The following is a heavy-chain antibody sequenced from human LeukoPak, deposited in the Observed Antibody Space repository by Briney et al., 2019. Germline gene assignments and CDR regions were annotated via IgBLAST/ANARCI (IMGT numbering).Heavy chain of an antibody. CDR3: ATAPPDDKYGSGSSWFDP. CDR2: FDPEDGET. CDR1: GYTLTELS. V-gene: IGHV1-24*01. Sequence: ASVKVSCKVSGYTLTELSMHWVRQAPGKGLEWMGGFDPEDGETIYAQKFQGRVTMTEDTSTDTAYMELSSLRSEDTAVYYCATAPPDDKYGSGSSWFDPWGQGTLVTVFS. D-gene: IGHD3-10*01. J-gene: IGHJ5*02.